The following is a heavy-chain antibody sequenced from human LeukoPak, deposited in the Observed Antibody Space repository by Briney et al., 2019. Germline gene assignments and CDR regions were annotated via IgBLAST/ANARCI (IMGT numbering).Heavy chain of an antibody. CDR1: GFSLSLSGGG. D-gene: IGHD3-22*01. CDR2: IYWDDNR. V-gene: IGHV2-5*02. CDR3: AHYYYDTSGFDY. J-gene: IGHJ4*02. Sequence: SGPTLVKPTQTLTLTCTFSGFSLSLSGGGVGWIRQPPGKALEWLALIYWDDNRRYSPSLKSRLIITKDTSKNQVVLTMTNMDPVDTATYYCAHYYYDTSGFDYWGQGTLVTVSS.